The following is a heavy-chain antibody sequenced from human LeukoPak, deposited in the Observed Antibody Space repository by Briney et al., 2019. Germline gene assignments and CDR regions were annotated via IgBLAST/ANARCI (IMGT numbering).Heavy chain of an antibody. V-gene: IGHV3-7*01. CDR3: ARDYSAAGLIGPRGYYYYMDV. CDR1: GFTFSGYW. Sequence: GGSLRLSCAASGFTFSGYWMSWVRQPPGKGLEWVANIKYDGSERYYVDSVKGRFTISLDNAQNSLYLEMNSLRAEDTAVYYCARDYSAAGLIGPRGYYYYMDVWGKGTTVTVSS. D-gene: IGHD6-19*01. CDR2: IKYDGSER. J-gene: IGHJ6*03.